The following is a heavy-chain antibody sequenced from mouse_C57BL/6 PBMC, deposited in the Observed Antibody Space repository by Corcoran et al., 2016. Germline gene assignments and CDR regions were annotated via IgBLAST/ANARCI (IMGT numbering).Heavy chain of an antibody. CDR1: GFNIKDYY. V-gene: IGHV14-1*01. CDR3: TRITTVGESDWCFDF. CDR2: IDPEDGDT. J-gene: IGHJ1*03. D-gene: IGHD1-1*01. Sequence: EVQLQQSGAELVRPGASVKLSCTASGFNIKDYYMHWVKQRPEQGLEWIGRIDPEDGDTEYAPKFQGKATMTADTSSNTVYLQLSSLTSEDTAVYYCTRITTVGESDWCFDFWGTGTTVTVSA.